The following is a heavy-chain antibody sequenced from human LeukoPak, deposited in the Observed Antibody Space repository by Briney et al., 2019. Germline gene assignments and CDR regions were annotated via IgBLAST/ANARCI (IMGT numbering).Heavy chain of an antibody. CDR2: ISGSGGST. J-gene: IGHJ4*02. D-gene: IGHD2-2*01. CDR3: AKDRGYDPDDYFDY. V-gene: IGHV3-23*01. Sequence: GWSLRLSCAASGFTFISDAMSWVRQAPGKGLEWVSAISGSGGSTYYADSVKGRFTISRDNSKNTLYLQMNSLRAEDTAVYYCAKDRGYDPDDYFDYWGQGTLVTVSS. CDR1: GFTFISDA.